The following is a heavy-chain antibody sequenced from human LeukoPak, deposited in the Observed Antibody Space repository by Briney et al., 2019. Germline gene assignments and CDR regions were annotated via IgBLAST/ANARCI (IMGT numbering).Heavy chain of an antibody. CDR3: ATGGDLYCTTANCLPFDY. CDR2: IQQNGGGK. CDR1: GFTFSSYA. J-gene: IGHJ4*02. Sequence: GGSLRLSCAASGFTFSSYAMHWVRQAPGKGLEGVANIQQNGGGKHYVDSVKGRFTISRDNAKNSLYLQMDNLRAEDTAVYYCATGGDLYCTTANCLPFDYWGQGTLVTVSS. V-gene: IGHV3-7*01. D-gene: IGHD2-8*01.